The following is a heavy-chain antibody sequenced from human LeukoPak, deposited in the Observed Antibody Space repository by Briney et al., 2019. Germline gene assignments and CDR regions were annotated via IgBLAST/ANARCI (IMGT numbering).Heavy chain of an antibody. J-gene: IGHJ4*02. Sequence: GGSLRLSCAGSGFTFSSYWMSWVRQAPGKGLEWVANIKEDGSEKYYVDSVKGRFTISRDSAKNSLYLQMNSLRVEDTAVYYCARALAVAGTGYWGQGTLVTVSS. D-gene: IGHD6-19*01. CDR3: ARALAVAGTGY. V-gene: IGHV3-7*01. CDR1: GFTFSSYW. CDR2: IKEDGSEK.